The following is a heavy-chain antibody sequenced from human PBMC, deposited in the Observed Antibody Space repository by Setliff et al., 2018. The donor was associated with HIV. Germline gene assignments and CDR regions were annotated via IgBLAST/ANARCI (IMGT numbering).Heavy chain of an antibody. CDR2: IIPIFGTP. CDR1: GGTFSSYA. CDR3: AKSRVGFSVPYDAFDI. Sequence: SVKVSCKASGGTFSSYAISWVRQAPGQGLEWMRRIIPIFGTPNYAQKFQGRVTITADKSTSTAYMELSSLRSDDTAVYYCAKSRVGFSVPYDAFDIWGQGTMVTVSS. J-gene: IGHJ3*02. V-gene: IGHV1-69*06. D-gene: IGHD1-26*01.